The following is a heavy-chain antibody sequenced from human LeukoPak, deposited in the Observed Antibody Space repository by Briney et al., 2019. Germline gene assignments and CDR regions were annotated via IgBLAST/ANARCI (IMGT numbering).Heavy chain of an antibody. CDR1: GLTFSNFA. Sequence: GGSLRLSCAASGLTFSNFAMTWVRQAPGKGLDWVSVISGNGGTTCYADSVKGRFTISRDNSKNTLYLQMNSLRADDSAVYYCARESPVFDSWGQGTLVTVSS. CDR2: ISGNGGTT. CDR3: ARESPVFDS. V-gene: IGHV3-23*01. J-gene: IGHJ4*02.